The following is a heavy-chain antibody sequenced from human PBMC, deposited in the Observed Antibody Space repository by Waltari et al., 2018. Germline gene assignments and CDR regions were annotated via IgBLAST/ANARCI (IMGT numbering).Heavy chain of an antibody. CDR1: CYIFSPSG. D-gene: IGHD6-13*01. CDR3: ARDDVDSSNFGGF. Sequence: QLVLSGAEVKKPGASVKVSCKASCYIFSPSGITWVRKAPGQWLEWMGWIYPYNGNTKYEQNFQGRVTMTTDTSTTTAYMEIRSLRSDDTAIYYCARDDVDSSNFGGFWGQGTLVTVSS. V-gene: IGHV1-18*01. CDR2: IYPYNGNT. J-gene: IGHJ4*02.